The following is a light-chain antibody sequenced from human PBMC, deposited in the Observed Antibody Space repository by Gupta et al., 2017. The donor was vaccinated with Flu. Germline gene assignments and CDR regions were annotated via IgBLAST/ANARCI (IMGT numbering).Light chain of an antibody. CDR1: QSVLYSSNNKNY. CDR3: QQYYSTPNT. CDR2: WAS. V-gene: IGKV4-1*01. J-gene: IGKJ2*01. Sequence: SLGERATINCKSSQSVLYSSNNKNYLAWYQQKPGQPPKLLIYWASTRESGVPDRCSGSGSGTDFTLTISSLQAEDVAVYYCQQYYSTPNTFGQGTKLEIK.